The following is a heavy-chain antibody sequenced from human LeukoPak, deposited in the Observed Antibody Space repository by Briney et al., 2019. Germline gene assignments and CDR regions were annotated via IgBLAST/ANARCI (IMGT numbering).Heavy chain of an antibody. J-gene: IGHJ6*02. CDR2: INTDGSST. Sequence: PGGSLRLSCAASGFTFSGYWMHWVRQAPGKGLVWVSRINTDGSSTTYADSVKGRFTISRDNAKNTLYLQMNSLRVEDTAVYHCVRRHPPPSTSPTSYGMDVWCQGTTVTVSS. D-gene: IGHD2-2*01. V-gene: IGHV3-74*01. CDR1: GFTFSGYW. CDR3: VRRHPPPSTSPTSYGMDV.